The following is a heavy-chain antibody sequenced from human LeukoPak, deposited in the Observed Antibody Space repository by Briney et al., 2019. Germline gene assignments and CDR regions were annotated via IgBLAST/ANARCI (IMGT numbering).Heavy chain of an antibody. Sequence: GGSLRLSYAASAFSLNAYNMNWVRQAPGKGLGWVSSISYTGTYIYYADSVKGRFTISRDNAKNSLYLQMNSLRAEDTAVYYCARVSPFGHFWSGRAEYFQHWGQGTLVTVSS. CDR1: AFSLNAYN. CDR3: ARVSPFGHFWSGRAEYFQH. D-gene: IGHD3-3*02. CDR2: ISYTGTYI. J-gene: IGHJ1*01. V-gene: IGHV3-21*01.